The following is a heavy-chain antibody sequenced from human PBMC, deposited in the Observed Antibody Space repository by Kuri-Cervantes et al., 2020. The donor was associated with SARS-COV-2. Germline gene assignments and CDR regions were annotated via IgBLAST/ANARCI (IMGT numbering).Heavy chain of an antibody. Sequence: GGSLRLSCAASGFTFSSYAMSWVRQAPGKGLEWVSAISGSGGSTYYADSVKGRFTISRDNSKNTLYLQMNSLRAEDTAVYYCAKDLGIVVVVAADGRFDPWGQGTLVTVSS. CDR2: ISGSGGST. CDR3: AKDLGIVVVVAADGRFDP. CDR1: GFTFSSYA. J-gene: IGHJ5*02. D-gene: IGHD2-15*01. V-gene: IGHV3-23*01.